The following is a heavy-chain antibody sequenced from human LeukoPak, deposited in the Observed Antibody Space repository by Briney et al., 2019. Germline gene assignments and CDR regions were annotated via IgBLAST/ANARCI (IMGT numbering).Heavy chain of an antibody. J-gene: IGHJ4*02. V-gene: IGHV3-66*01. CDR3: AKGPTTSPIGNFDY. CDR1: GFTVSSNY. Sequence: GGSLRLSCAASGFTVSSNYMSWVRQAPGKGLEWVSVIYSGGSTYYADSVKGRFTISRDNSKNTLYLQMNSLRAEDTAVYYCAKGPTTSPIGNFDYWGQGTLVTVSS. D-gene: IGHD4-17*01. CDR2: IYSGGST.